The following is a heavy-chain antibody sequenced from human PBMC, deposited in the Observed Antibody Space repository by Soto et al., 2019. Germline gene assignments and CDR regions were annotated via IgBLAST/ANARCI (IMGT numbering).Heavy chain of an antibody. D-gene: IGHD2-15*01. CDR1: GFTFSSYV. J-gene: IGHJ4*02. CDR3: AKDGLGSCTGGTCYGSDY. V-gene: IGHV3-23*01. Sequence: EVQLLESGGNLVQPGGSLRLSWAASGFTFSSYVMSWVRQAPGKGLEWVSTISGSGASIYDADSVKGRFTISRDNSKNTVYLQRNSLRAEDTAVYYCAKDGLGSCTGGTCYGSDYWGQGTLVTVSS. CDR2: ISGSGASI.